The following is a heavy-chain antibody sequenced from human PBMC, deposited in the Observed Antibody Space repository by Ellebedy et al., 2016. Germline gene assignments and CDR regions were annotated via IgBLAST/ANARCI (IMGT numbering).Heavy chain of an antibody. CDR2: INVGNGNT. CDR1: GYTFTSYA. CDR3: ARDLPPTSDRYFDWSLKGAGWFDP. D-gene: IGHD3-9*01. V-gene: IGHV1-3*01. J-gene: IGHJ5*02. Sequence: ASVKVSCKASGYTFTSYAMHWVRQAPGQRLQWMGWINVGNGNTKYSQKFQGRVTITRDTSASTAYINLSSLRFKDTAVYYCARDLPPTSDRYFDWSLKGAGWFDPWGQGTLVTVSS.